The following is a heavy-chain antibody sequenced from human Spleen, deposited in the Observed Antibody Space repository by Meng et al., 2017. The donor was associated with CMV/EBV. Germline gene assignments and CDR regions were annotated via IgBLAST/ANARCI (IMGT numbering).Heavy chain of an antibody. V-gene: IGHV3-30-3*01. Sequence: GESLKISCAASGFAFNIYPMHWVRQAPGKGLDWVALISYDGNKKYYADSMKGRFTISRDNSKNTLYLQVNSLRPEDTAVYYCAREQRPTRPGDYYGLDVWGQGTTVTVSS. J-gene: IGHJ6*02. D-gene: IGHD7-27*01. CDR1: GFAFNIYP. CDR3: AREQRPTRPGDYYGLDV. CDR2: ISYDGNKK.